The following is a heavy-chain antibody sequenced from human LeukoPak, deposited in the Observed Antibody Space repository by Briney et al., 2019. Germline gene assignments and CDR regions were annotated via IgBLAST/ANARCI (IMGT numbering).Heavy chain of an antibody. Sequence: SETLSLTCTVSGGSISSGSYYWSWIRQPAGKGLEWIGRIYTSGSTNYNPSLKSRVTISVDTSKNQFSLKLSSVTAADTAVYYCARGGGSGIVVVPAAMGYMDVWGKGTTVTVSS. CDR3: ARGGGSGIVVVPAAMGYMDV. J-gene: IGHJ6*03. CDR1: GGSISSGSYY. V-gene: IGHV4-61*02. D-gene: IGHD2-2*01. CDR2: IYTSGST.